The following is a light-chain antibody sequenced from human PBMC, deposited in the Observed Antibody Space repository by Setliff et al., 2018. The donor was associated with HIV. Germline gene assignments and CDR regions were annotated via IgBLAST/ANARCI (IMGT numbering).Light chain of an antibody. CDR1: SSNIGSDY. CDR2: RNN. CDR3: ATWDDSLSGVV. Sequence: QSVLTQPPSASGTPGQRVTISCSGSSSNIGSDYVYWYQQLPGTNPKLLIYRNNQRPSGVPDRFSGSKSGTSASLAISGLRSEDEADYYCATWDDSLSGVVFGGGTKVTDL. V-gene: IGLV1-47*01. J-gene: IGLJ2*01.